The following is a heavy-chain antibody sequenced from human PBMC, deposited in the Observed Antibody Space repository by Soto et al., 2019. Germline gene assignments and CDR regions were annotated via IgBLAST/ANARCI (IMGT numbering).Heavy chain of an antibody. CDR3: AKGGYIAAAGMVDP. CDR2: ISGSGGST. Sequence: PGGSLRLSCAASGFTFSGYAMSWVRQSPGKGLEWVSAISGSGGSTYYADSVKGRFTISRDNSKNTLYLQMNSLRAEDTAVYYCAKGGYIAAAGMVDPWGQGTLVTVSS. CDR1: GFTFSGYA. D-gene: IGHD6-13*01. J-gene: IGHJ5*02. V-gene: IGHV3-23*01.